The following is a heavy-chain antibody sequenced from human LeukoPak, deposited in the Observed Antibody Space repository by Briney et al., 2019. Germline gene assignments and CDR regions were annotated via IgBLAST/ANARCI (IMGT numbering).Heavy chain of an antibody. J-gene: IGHJ2*01. Sequence: ASVKVSCKASGGTFSSYAISWVLQAPGQGLEWMGGIIPIFGTANYAQKFQGRVTITTDESTSTAYMELSSLGSEDTAVYYCARWLHPWYFDLWGRGTLVTVSS. CDR3: ARWLHPWYFDL. V-gene: IGHV1-69*05. CDR1: GGTFSSYA. D-gene: IGHD5-24*01. CDR2: IIPIFGTA.